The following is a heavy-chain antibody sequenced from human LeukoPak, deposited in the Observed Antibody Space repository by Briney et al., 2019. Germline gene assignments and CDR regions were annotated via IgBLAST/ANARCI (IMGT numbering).Heavy chain of an antibody. Sequence: GGSLRLSCAASGFTFSSYAMSWVRQAPGKGLEWVSAISGSGGSTYYADSGKGRFTISRDNSKNMLYLQMNSLRAEDTAVYYCAKDTLDYGDSDAFDIWGQGTMVTVSS. CDR1: GFTFSSYA. D-gene: IGHD4-17*01. CDR2: ISGSGGST. CDR3: AKDTLDYGDSDAFDI. V-gene: IGHV3-23*01. J-gene: IGHJ3*02.